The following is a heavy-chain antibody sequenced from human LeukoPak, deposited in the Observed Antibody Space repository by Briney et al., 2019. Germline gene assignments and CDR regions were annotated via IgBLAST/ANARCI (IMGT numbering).Heavy chain of an antibody. Sequence: SVKVSCKASGGTFSSYAISWVRQAPGQGLEWMGGIIPIFGTAIYAQKFQGRVTMTEDTSTDTAYMELSSLRSEDTAVYYCATATSVLRYFDWALGAFDIWGQGTMVTVSS. CDR2: IIPIFGTA. V-gene: IGHV1-69*06. CDR3: ATATSVLRYFDWALGAFDI. CDR1: GGTFSSYA. J-gene: IGHJ3*02. D-gene: IGHD3-9*01.